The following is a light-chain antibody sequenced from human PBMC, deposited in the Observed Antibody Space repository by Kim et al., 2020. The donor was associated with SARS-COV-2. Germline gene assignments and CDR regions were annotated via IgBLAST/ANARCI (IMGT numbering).Light chain of an antibody. J-gene: IGKJ3*01. Sequence: EIVLTQSPATLSLSPGERATLSCTASQSVSSYLAWYQQKPGQAPRLLIYDASNRATGIPARFSGSGSGTDFTLTISSLEPEDFAVYYCQQRSNWPRWTFGPGTKVDIK. CDR2: DAS. CDR3: QQRSNWPRWT. CDR1: QSVSSY. V-gene: IGKV3-11*01.